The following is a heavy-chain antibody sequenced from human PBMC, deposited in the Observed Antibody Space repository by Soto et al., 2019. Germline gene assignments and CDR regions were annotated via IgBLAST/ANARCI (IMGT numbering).Heavy chain of an antibody. V-gene: IGHV4-59*01. Sequence: QVQLQESGPGLVKPSETLSLTCTVSGGSISSYYWSWIRQPPGKGLEWIGYIYYSGITDYNPSLKSRVTISVDTSKSQFSLKLSSVTAADTAVYYCARGGGVYYFDYWGQRTLVTVSS. CDR3: ARGGGVYYFDY. J-gene: IGHJ4*02. D-gene: IGHD2-8*02. CDR1: GGSISSYY. CDR2: IYYSGIT.